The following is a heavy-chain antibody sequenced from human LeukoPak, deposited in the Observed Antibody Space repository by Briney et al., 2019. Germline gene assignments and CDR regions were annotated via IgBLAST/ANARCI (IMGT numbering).Heavy chain of an antibody. J-gene: IGHJ4*02. V-gene: IGHV1-69*05. Sequence: GASVKVSCKASGGSFSSYGFSWVRQAPGQGLEWMGEIMPTFDTANYAQKFQGRVTITMDESTSTSYMELRSLRSEDTAVYYCATFYSSGYYYVYWGQGTLVTVSS. CDR2: IMPTFDTA. CDR1: GGSFSSYG. D-gene: IGHD3-22*01. CDR3: ATFYSSGYYYVY.